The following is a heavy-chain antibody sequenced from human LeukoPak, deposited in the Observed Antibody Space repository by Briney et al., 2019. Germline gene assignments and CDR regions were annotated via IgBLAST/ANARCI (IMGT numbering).Heavy chain of an antibody. Sequence: PSETLSLTCAVSGGSISSSNWWSWVRQPPGKGLEWIGEIYHSGSTNYNPSLKSRVTISVDTSKNQFSLKLSSVTAADTAVYYCARSRVTAPNLDYWGQGTLVTVSS. CDR3: ARSRVTAPNLDY. D-gene: IGHD2-21*02. CDR2: IYHSGST. V-gene: IGHV4-4*02. J-gene: IGHJ4*02. CDR1: GGSISSSNW.